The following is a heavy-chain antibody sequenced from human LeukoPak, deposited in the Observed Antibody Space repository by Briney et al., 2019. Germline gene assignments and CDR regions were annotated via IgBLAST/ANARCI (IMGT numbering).Heavy chain of an antibody. Sequence: PSETLSLTCTVSGGSISSGGYYWSWIRQPPGKGLEWIGYIYHSGSTYYNPSLKSRVTISVDTSKNQFSLKLSSVTAADTAVYYCARPDSSGWYGGDYWGQGTLVTVSS. J-gene: IGHJ4*02. D-gene: IGHD6-19*01. V-gene: IGHV4-30-2*01. CDR2: IYHSGST. CDR1: GGSISSGGYY. CDR3: ARPDSSGWYGGDY.